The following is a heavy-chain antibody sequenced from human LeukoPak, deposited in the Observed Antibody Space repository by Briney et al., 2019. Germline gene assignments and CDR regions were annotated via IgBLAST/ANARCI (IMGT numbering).Heavy chain of an antibody. V-gene: IGHV5-51*01. CDR3: ARQPAAGIWYFDL. CDR2: IYPGDSDT. J-gene: IGHJ2*01. CDR1: GYSFTSYW. Sequence: GESLKISCKGSGYSFTSYWIGWVRQMPGKGLEWMGIIYPGDSDTRYSPSFQGQVTISADKSISTAYLQWSSLKASDTAIYYCARQPAAGIWYFDLWGRGTLVTVSS. D-gene: IGHD6-13*01.